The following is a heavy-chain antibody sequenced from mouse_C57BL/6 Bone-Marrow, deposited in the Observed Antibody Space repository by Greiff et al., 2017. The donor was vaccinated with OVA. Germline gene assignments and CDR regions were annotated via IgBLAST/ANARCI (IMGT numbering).Heavy chain of an antibody. D-gene: IGHD3-3*01. CDR2: IYPGGGYT. Sequence: QVQLKESGAELVRPGTSVKMSCKASGYTFTNYWIGWAKQRPGHGLEWIGDIYPGGGYTNYNEKFKGKATLTADKSSSTAYMQFSSLTSEDSANYYCARQGTGKYYFDYWGQGTTLTVSS. CDR1: GYTFTNYW. J-gene: IGHJ2*01. V-gene: IGHV1-63*01. CDR3: ARQGTGKYYFDY.